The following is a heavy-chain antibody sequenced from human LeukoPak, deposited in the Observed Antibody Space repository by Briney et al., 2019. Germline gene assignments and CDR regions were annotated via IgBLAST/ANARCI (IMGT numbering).Heavy chain of an antibody. D-gene: IGHD6-6*01. CDR1: RGTISSYY. Sequence: SETLSLTCTVSRGTISSYYWSWIRQPPGKGLEWIGYIYYNGSTYYNPSLKSRVTISVDTSKNQFSLKLSSVTAADTAVYYCAGSIAARPLAYWGQGTLVTVSS. V-gene: IGHV4-59*08. J-gene: IGHJ4*02. CDR3: AGSIAARPLAY. CDR2: IYYNGST.